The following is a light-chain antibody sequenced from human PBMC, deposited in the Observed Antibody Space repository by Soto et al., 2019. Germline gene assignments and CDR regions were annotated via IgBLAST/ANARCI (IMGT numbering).Light chain of an antibody. J-gene: IGLJ1*01. V-gene: IGLV2-11*01. CDR3: CSYAGIYTFYV. Sequence: QSVLTQPRSVSGSPGQSVTISCSGTSSDVGGYNYVSWYQQHPGKAPKLIIYDVSKRPSGVPDRFSGSKSGNTASLTISGLQAEDEADYYCCSYAGIYTFYVFGTGTKVTVL. CDR1: SSDVGGYNY. CDR2: DVS.